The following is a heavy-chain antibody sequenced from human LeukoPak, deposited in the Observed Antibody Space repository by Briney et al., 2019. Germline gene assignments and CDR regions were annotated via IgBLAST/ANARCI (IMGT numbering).Heavy chain of an antibody. Sequence: GGSLKLSCAASGFTFSNHWMNWVRQAPGKGLEWVSVIYGGDTTYYADSVRGRFTISRDTSKNTLYLQMNSLRVDDTAVYYCARAIQFGGYFDYWGQGTLVTVSS. D-gene: IGHD2-15*01. CDR3: ARAIQFGGYFDY. J-gene: IGHJ4*02. V-gene: IGHV3-53*01. CDR2: IYGGDTT. CDR1: GFTFSNHW.